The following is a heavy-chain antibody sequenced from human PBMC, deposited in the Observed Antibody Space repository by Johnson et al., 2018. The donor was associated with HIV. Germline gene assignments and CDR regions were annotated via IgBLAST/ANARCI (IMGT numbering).Heavy chain of an antibody. CDR1: GFSFSSYG. V-gene: IGHV3-30*03. Sequence: QVQLVESGGGLVQPGGSLRLSCAASGFSFSSYGMHWVRQAPGKGLEWVAVISYDGSNKYYADSVKGRSTISRDNSKNTLYLQMNSLRAEDTAVYYCAREREDYGLDIWGQGTMVTVSS. CDR2: ISYDGSNK. J-gene: IGHJ3*02. CDR3: AREREDYGLDI. D-gene: IGHD4/OR15-4a*01.